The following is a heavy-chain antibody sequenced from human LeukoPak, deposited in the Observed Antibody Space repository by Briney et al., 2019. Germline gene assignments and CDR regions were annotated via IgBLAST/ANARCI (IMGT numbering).Heavy chain of an antibody. J-gene: IGHJ4*02. CDR2: IGVAANT. CDR1: GFTFSSYD. V-gene: IGHV3-13*01. Sequence: GGSLRLSCAASGFTFSSYDMHWVRQATGKGLEWVSAIGVAANTFYSGSVKGRFTISRENAKNSLYLLMSSLRAEDTAVYYCARRKTPHQSFVYWGRGGLVAVSS. CDR3: ARRKTPHQSFVY.